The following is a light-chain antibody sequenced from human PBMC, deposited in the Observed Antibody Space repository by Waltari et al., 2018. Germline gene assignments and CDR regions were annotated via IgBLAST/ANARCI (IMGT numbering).Light chain of an antibody. V-gene: IGKV3-15*01. J-gene: IGKJ2*01. CDR1: QNVDYN. Sequence: PGEGATLSCRASQNVDYNLAWYQQKPGQAPRLLIFGTSTRATGIPARFSGSGSGTEFTLTITSLQSEDFAVYFCQQYDDWPTFGQGTKLEI. CDR2: GTS. CDR3: QQYDDWPT.